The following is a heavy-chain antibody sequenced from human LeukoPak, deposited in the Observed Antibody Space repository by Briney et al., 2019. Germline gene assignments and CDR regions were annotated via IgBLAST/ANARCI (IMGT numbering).Heavy chain of an antibody. Sequence: GGSLRLSCAASGFTFSSYAMSWVRQAPGKGLEWVSGISGSGGSTYYADSVKGRFTISRDNSKNTLYLQMNSLRAEDTAVYYCAKTGAVQYYFDYWGQGTLVTVSS. CDR2: ISGSGGST. D-gene: IGHD3-10*01. CDR1: GFTFSSYA. J-gene: IGHJ4*02. V-gene: IGHV3-23*01. CDR3: AKTGAVQYYFDY.